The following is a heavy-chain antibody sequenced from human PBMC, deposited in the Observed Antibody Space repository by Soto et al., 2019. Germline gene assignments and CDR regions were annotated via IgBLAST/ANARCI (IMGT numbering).Heavy chain of an antibody. Sequence: GGSLRLSCAASGFTFSDYYMSWIRQAPGKGLEWASYISSSSSYTNYADSVKGRFTISRDNAKNSLYLQMNSLRAEDTAVYYCARDSDYYDSSGYLSDYWGQGTLVTVSS. CDR2: ISSSSSYT. J-gene: IGHJ4*02. D-gene: IGHD3-22*01. CDR1: GFTFSDYY. CDR3: ARDSDYYDSSGYLSDY. V-gene: IGHV3-11*06.